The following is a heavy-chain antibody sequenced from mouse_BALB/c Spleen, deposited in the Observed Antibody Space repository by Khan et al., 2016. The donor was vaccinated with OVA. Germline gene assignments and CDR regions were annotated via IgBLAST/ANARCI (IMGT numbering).Heavy chain of an antibody. Sequence: VQLKESGPGLLKPSQSLSLTCTVTGYSITSDYAWNWIRQFPGNNLELMAYISYSGSTSYSPSLRSRISITRDTSKNQFFLQLNSMTTEDTATYYCARGRLLLRYSDDIDYWGQGTTLTVSS. J-gene: IGHJ2*01. V-gene: IGHV3-2*02. CDR3: ARGRLLLRYSDDIDY. CDR2: ISYSGST. CDR1: GYSITSDYA. D-gene: IGHD1-1*01.